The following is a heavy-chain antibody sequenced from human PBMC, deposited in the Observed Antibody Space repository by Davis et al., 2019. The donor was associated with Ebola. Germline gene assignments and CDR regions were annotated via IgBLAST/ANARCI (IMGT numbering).Heavy chain of an antibody. CDR2: ISGSGGTT. J-gene: IGHJ4*02. V-gene: IGHV3-23*01. Sequence: PGGSLRLSCAASGFTFSSYAMSWVRQAPGKGLEWVSAISGSGGTTHYADSVKGRLTISRDNAKNTLFLQVNSLRAEDTAVYYCAKGVVGGTFDYWGQGTLVTVSS. D-gene: IGHD1-26*01. CDR3: AKGVVGGTFDY. CDR1: GFTFSSYA.